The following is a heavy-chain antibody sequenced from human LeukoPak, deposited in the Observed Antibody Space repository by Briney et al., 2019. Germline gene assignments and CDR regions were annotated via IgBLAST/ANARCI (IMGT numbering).Heavy chain of an antibody. Sequence: GGSLRLSCAASGFTFSSYAMSWVRQAPGKGLEWVSYISSTGTTTHYADSVKGRFTISRDNAKNSLFLQMNSLRAEDTAVYYCARELMGLTMIVVVNPIDYWGQGTLVTVSS. J-gene: IGHJ4*02. CDR2: ISSTGTTT. CDR3: ARELMGLTMIVVVNPIDY. V-gene: IGHV3-48*03. D-gene: IGHD3-22*01. CDR1: GFTFSSYA.